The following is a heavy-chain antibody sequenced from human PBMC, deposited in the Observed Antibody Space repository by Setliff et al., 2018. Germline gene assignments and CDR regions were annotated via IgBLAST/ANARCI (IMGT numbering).Heavy chain of an antibody. V-gene: IGHV4-39*07. D-gene: IGHD3-3*01. CDR2: IYYSGST. Sequence: SETLSLTCTVSGGSISSSSYYWGWIRQPPGKGLDWIGSIYYSGSTYYNPSLKSRVTISLDTSKNHFSLTLTSVTAADTAVYYCARGRGLEWLPESWFDPWGQGTLVTSPQ. CDR3: ARGRGLEWLPESWFDP. CDR1: GGSISSSSYY. J-gene: IGHJ5*02.